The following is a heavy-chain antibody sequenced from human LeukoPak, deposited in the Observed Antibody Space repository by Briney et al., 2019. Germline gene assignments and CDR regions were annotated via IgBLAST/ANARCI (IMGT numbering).Heavy chain of an antibody. D-gene: IGHD1-26*01. Sequence: GMSLRLSCEASGFTFSNYAMHWVRQAPGKGLEWVAVTSYDGTSKYYADSVKGRFTISRGNSKNTLYLQMNSLRAEDTAVYYCARGEGSIVGATGWFDPWGQGTLVTVSS. CDR3: ARGEGSIVGATGWFDP. J-gene: IGHJ5*02. CDR1: GFTFSNYA. V-gene: IGHV3-30-3*01. CDR2: TSYDGTSK.